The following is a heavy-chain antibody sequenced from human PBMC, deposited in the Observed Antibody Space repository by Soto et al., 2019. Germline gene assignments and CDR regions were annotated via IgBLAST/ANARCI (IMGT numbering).Heavy chain of an antibody. CDR1: GFTFSSYG. J-gene: IGHJ5*02. D-gene: IGHD5-12*01. Sequence: GGSLRLSCAASGFTFSSYGMHWVRQAPGKGLEWVAVIWYDGSNKYYADSVKGRFTISRDNSKNTLYLQMNSLRAEDTAVYYCARLKWPPGDNWFDPWGQGTLVTVSS. CDR3: ARLKWPPGDNWFDP. CDR2: IWYDGSNK. V-gene: IGHV3-33*01.